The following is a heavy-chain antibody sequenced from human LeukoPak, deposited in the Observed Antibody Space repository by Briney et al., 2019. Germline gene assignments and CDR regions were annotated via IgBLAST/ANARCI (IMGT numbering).Heavy chain of an antibody. CDR2: IRSKAYGGTT. J-gene: IGHJ4*02. CDR1: GFSSDDFV. CDR3: VREGY. Sequence: GGSLRLSCTASGFSSDDFVMSWVRQAPGKGLEWVGRIRSKAYGGTTGYAASVKGRFTISRDDSKSIAYLQMNSLKIEDTALYYCVREGYWGQGTLVTVSS. V-gene: IGHV3-49*04.